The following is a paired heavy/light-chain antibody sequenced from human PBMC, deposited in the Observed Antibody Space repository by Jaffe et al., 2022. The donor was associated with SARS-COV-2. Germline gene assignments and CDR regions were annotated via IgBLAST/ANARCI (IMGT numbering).Light chain of an antibody. J-gene: IGLJ2*01. Sequence: QSVLTQPPSASGTPGQRVTISCSGSSSNIGSNTVNWYQQLPGTAPKLLIYSNNQRPSGVPDRFSGSKSGTSASLAISGLQSEDEADYYCAAWDDSLNGKGAVFGGGTKLTVL. CDR2: SNN. CDR3: AAWDDSLNGKGAV. CDR1: SSNIGSNT. V-gene: IGLV1-44*01.
Heavy chain of an antibody. CDR1: GYTFTSYG. CDR3: ARSKNDYYDSHRRRVKETTPGMDV. J-gene: IGHJ6*02. Sequence: QVQLVQSGAEVKKPGASVKVSCKASGYTFTSYGISWVRQAPGQGLEWMGWISAYNGNTNYAQKLQGRVTMTTDTSTSTAYMELRSLRSDDTAVYYCARSKNDYYDSHRRRVKETTPGMDVWGQGTTVTVSS. CDR2: ISAYNGNT. D-gene: IGHD3-22*01. V-gene: IGHV1-18*01.